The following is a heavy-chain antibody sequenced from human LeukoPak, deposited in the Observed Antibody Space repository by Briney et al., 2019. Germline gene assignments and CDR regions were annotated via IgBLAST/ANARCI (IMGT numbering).Heavy chain of an antibody. CDR3: ARAAVTTRRYFQH. CDR2: IYNSGHT. J-gene: IGHJ1*01. CDR1: GGSISNYY. D-gene: IGHD4-17*01. V-gene: IGHV4-59*01. Sequence: PSETLYLTCTVSGGSISNYYWSWIRQPPGKGLEWIGYIYNSGHTNYTPSLKSRVTISEDTSKNQLSLKLSSVTAAGTAVYYCARAAVTTRRYFQHCGQSDLVSASS.